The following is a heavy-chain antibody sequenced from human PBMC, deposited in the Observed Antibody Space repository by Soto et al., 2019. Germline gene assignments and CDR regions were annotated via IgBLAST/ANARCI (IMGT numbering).Heavy chain of an antibody. V-gene: IGHV4-30-4*01. CDR1: GGSISSGDYY. CDR2: IYYSWST. CDR3: AREGSCSGGSCYAPSDAFDI. D-gene: IGHD2-15*01. Sequence: QVQLQESGPGLVKTSQTMSLPCTVSGGSISSGDYYWSWIRQPPGKGLEWIGYIYYSWSTYYNPSRKSRVTISVDTSKNQFSLELSSVTAADTAVYYCAREGSCSGGSCYAPSDAFDIWGQGTMVTVSS. J-gene: IGHJ3*02.